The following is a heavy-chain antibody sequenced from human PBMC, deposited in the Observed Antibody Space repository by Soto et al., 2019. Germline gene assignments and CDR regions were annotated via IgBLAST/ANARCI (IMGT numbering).Heavy chain of an antibody. V-gene: IGHV3-74*01. Sequence: EVQLVESGGGLVQPGGSLRLSCAASGFTCSSYWMHWVRQAPGKGLVWVSRINSDGSSTSYADSVKGRFTIYRDNAKNTMYLQMNSLRAEDTAVYYCARGGSLNWYFDLWGRGTLVTVSS. D-gene: IGHD1-26*01. CDR2: INSDGSST. CDR1: GFTCSSYW. CDR3: ARGGSLNWYFDL. J-gene: IGHJ2*01.